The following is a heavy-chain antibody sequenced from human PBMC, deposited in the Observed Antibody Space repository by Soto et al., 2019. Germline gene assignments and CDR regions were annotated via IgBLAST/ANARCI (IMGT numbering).Heavy chain of an antibody. Sequence: SETLSLTCTVSGGSVSSGSYYWSWIRQPPGKGLEWIGYIYYSGSTNYNPSLKSRVTISVDTSKNQFSLKLSSVTAADTAVYYCARHSLVVVAENWFDPWGQGTLVTVSS. D-gene: IGHD2-15*01. CDR3: ARHSLVVVAENWFDP. CDR1: GGSVSSGSYY. CDR2: IYYSGST. V-gene: IGHV4-61*01. J-gene: IGHJ5*02.